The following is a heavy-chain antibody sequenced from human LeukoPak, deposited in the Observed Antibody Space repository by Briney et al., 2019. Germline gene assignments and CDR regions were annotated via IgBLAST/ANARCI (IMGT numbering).Heavy chain of an antibody. J-gene: IGHJ4*02. V-gene: IGHV4-59*08. CDR1: GDSISVYS. Sequence: SETLSLTCAVSGDSISVYSWSWIRQPPGKGLEWIGYSYKTGSTNYTPSRRSRVTITVDTSRHQCSLELTSAPAADTAIYYCARHHLTSDYDESGYYDLWGQGTLVTVSS. CDR2: SYKTGST. CDR3: ARHHLTSDYDESGYYDL. D-gene: IGHD3-22*01.